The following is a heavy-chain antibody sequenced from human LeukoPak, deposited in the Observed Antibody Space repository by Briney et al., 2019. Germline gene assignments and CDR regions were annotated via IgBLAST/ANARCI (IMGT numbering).Heavy chain of an antibody. CDR2: IYSGGST. CDR1: GFTVSSNY. D-gene: IGHD3-22*01. Sequence: GGSLRLSCAASGFTVSSNYMGWVRQAPGKGLEWVSVIYSGGSTYYADSVKGRFTISRDNSKNTLYLQMNSLRAEDTAVYYCARDRGYYYDSSGYFSWGQGTLVTVSS. J-gene: IGHJ5*02. V-gene: IGHV3-53*01. CDR3: ARDRGYYYDSSGYFS.